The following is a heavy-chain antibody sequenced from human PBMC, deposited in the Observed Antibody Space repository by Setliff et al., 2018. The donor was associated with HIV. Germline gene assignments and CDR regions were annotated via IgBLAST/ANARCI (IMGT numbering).Heavy chain of an antibody. CDR2: MSYDGRTQ. J-gene: IGHJ6*03. D-gene: IGHD5-12*01. CDR3: AKHAYSDYPYFYYYMDV. CDR1: GLTFSGQS. Sequence: GGSLRLSCVASGLTFSGQSMNWVRQAPGKGLEWVAVMSYDGRTQYHAASVRGRFTMSKDKSKNTMYLQMSSLRPDDTAVYYCAKHAYSDYPYFYYYMDVWGKGTTVTVSS. V-gene: IGHV3-30*18.